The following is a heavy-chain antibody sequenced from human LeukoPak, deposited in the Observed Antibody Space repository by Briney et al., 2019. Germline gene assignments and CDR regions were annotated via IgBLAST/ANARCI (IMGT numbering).Heavy chain of an antibody. CDR2: IRSKAYGGTT. J-gene: IGHJ4*02. CDR1: GFTFGDYA. Sequence: PGGSLRLSCTASGFTFGDYAMSWVRQAPGKGLEWVGFIRSKAYGGTTEYAASVKGRFTISRDDSKSIAYLQMNSLKTEDTAVYYCTRLTTIAVVGSFDYWGQGTLVTVSS. CDR3: TRLTTIAVVGSFDY. D-gene: IGHD3-22*01. V-gene: IGHV3-49*04.